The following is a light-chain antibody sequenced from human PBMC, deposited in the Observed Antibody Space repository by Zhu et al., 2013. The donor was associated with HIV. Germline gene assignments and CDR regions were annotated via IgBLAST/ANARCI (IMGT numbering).Light chain of an antibody. CDR3: QQSNKWPPGTWT. V-gene: IGKV1-27*01. J-gene: IGKJ1*01. CDR2: AAS. CDR1: QGISNY. Sequence: DIQMTQSPSSLSASVGDRVTITCRASQGISNYLAWYQQKPGKVPKLLIYAASTLQSGVPSRFSGSGSGTDFTLTISSLQSEDVAVYYCQQSNKWPPGTWTFGQGTKVELK.